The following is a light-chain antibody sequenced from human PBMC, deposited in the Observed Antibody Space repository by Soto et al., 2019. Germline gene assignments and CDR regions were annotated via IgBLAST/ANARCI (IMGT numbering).Light chain of an antibody. V-gene: IGKV3-11*01. CDR3: QQRSNWPPGVT. CDR2: DAS. CDR1: QSVSSY. J-gene: IGKJ3*01. Sequence: EIVLTQSPATLSLSPGERATISCRASQSVSSYLAWYQQKPGQAPRLLIYDASNWATGIPARFSGSGSGTDFTLTISSLEPEDFAVYYCQQRSNWPPGVTFGPGTKVDIK.